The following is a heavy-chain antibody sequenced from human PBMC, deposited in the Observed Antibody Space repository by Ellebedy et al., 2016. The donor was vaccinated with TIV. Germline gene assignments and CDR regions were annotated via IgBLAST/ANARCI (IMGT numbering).Heavy chain of an antibody. V-gene: IGHV1-3*01. D-gene: IGHD3-22*01. CDR3: ARETHYYDSRSDYPWGS. Sequence: ASVKVSCXASGYTFTTYTMHWVRQAPGHSLEWMGWINAGNANTKYSQKFQGRVTITRGTSASTAYMELSSLRSEDTAVYYCARETHYYDSRSDYPWGSWGQGTLVTVSS. J-gene: IGHJ5*02. CDR1: GYTFTTYT. CDR2: INAGNANT.